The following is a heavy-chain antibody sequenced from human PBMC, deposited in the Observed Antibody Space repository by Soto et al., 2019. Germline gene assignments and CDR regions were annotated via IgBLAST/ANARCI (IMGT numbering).Heavy chain of an antibody. D-gene: IGHD3-10*01. CDR3: ATNYGSGSTHFDH. V-gene: IGHV1-69*02. J-gene: IGHJ4*02. Sequence: QVQLVQSGAEMKKPGSSVKVSCTASGGTFNSYTISWVRQAPGQGLEWMGRVVPMVGMSDYAPKFQGRVTITADKSTNTAYLILNNLRSDDTAVYYCATNYGSGSTHFDHWGQGTLVTVSS. CDR2: VVPMVGMS. CDR1: GGTFNSYT.